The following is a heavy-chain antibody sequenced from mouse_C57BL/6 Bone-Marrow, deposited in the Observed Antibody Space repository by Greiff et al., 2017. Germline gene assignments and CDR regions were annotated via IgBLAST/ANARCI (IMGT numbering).Heavy chain of an antibody. CDR1: GFTFSDYG. J-gene: IGHJ4*01. CDR3: ARQDGSSHYYAMDY. V-gene: IGHV5-15*01. Sequence: DVMLVESGGGLVQPGGSLKLSCAASGFTFSDYGMAWVRQAPRKGPEWVAFISNLAYSIYYADTVTGRFTISRENAKNTLYLEMSSLRSEDTAMYYCARQDGSSHYYAMDYWGQGTSVTVSS. D-gene: IGHD1-1*01. CDR2: ISNLAYSI.